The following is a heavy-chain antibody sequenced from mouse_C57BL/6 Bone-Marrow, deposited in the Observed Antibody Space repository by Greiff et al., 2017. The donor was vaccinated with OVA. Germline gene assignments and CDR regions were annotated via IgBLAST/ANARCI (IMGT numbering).Heavy chain of an antibody. J-gene: IGHJ2*01. D-gene: IGHD1-1*01. Sequence: EVQLQQSGPGLVKPSQSLSLTCSVTGYSITSGYYWNWIRQFPGNKLEWMGYISYDGSNNYNPSLKNRISITRDTSKNQFFLKLNSVTTEDTATYYCARGGGSSSFDYWGQGTTLTVSS. CDR2: ISYDGSN. V-gene: IGHV3-6*01. CDR1: GYSITSGYY. CDR3: ARGGGSSSFDY.